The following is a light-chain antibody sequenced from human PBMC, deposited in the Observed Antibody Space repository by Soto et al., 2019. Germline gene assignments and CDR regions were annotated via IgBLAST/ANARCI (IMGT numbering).Light chain of an antibody. CDR2: EVS. CDR1: SSDVGAYDY. V-gene: IGLV2-14*01. J-gene: IGLJ1*01. CDR3: SSFAGSNNFPYV. Sequence: QSALTQPASVSGSPGQSITLSCTGTSSDVGAYDYVSWYQQHPGRAPKLIIFEVSNRPSGVSNRFSGSKSGNTASLTVSGLQAEDEADYYCSSFAGSNNFPYVFGTGTKLTVL.